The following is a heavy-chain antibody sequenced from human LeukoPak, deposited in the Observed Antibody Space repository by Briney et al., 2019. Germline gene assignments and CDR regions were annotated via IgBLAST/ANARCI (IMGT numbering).Heavy chain of an antibody. CDR1: GGSFSGYY. CDR3: ARVRGVIWSHWFDP. Sequence: PSETLSLTCAVYGGSFSGYYWSWIRQPPGKGLEWIGEINHSGSTNYNPSLKSRVTISVDTSKNQFSLKLSSVTAADTAAYYCARVRGVIWSHWFDPWGQGTLVTVSS. J-gene: IGHJ5*02. V-gene: IGHV4-34*01. D-gene: IGHD3-10*01. CDR2: INHSGST.